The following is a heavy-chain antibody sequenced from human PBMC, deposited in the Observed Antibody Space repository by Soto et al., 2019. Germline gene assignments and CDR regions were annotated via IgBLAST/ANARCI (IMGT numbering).Heavy chain of an antibody. J-gene: IGHJ5*02. CDR1: GFTFSSYA. V-gene: IGHV3-23*01. Sequence: GGSLRLSCAASGFTFSSYAMSWVRQAPGKGLEWVSAISGSGGSTYYADSVKGRFNISRDNSKNTLYLQMNSLRAEDTDVYYCAKGDLLMVYNNWFDNWGQGTLVTVSS. CDR3: AKGDLLMVYNNWFDN. D-gene: IGHD2-8*01. CDR2: ISGSGGST.